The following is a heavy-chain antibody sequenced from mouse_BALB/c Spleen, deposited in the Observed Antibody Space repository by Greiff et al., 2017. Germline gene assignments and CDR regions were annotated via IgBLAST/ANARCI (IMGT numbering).Heavy chain of an antibody. V-gene: IGHV5-12-2*01. Sequence: EVQLVESGGGLVQPGGSLKLSCAASGFTFSSYTMSWVRQTPEKRLEWVAYISNGGGSTYYPDTVKGRFTISRDNAKNTLYLQMSSLKSEDTAMYYCARRTYGNYMDYWGQGTSVTVSS. CDR3: ARRTYGNYMDY. CDR1: GFTFSSYT. D-gene: IGHD2-1*01. J-gene: IGHJ4*01. CDR2: ISNGGGST.